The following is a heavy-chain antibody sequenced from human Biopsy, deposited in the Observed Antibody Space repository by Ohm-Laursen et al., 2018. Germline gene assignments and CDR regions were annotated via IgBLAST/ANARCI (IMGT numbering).Heavy chain of an antibody. CDR1: GYAFIGSY. CDR2: ISPSGATT. V-gene: IGHV1-46*01. D-gene: IGHD5-24*01. Sequence: ASVKVSCKTSGYAFIGSYIHWVRQAPGQGLEWMGVISPSGATTSFSQKFQGRITMTRDTSTGTVYMDLNSLGSEDTAVYYCARAGVGSDGTDSYYYGMDVWGPGTTVTVSS. J-gene: IGHJ6*02. CDR3: ARAGVGSDGTDSYYYGMDV.